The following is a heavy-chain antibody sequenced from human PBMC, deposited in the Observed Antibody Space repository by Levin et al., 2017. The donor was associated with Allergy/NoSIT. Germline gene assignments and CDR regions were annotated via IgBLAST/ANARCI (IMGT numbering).Heavy chain of an antibody. CDR1: GFTFSGYW. CDR3: ARGGANFEY. Sequence: GGSLRLSCAASGFTFSGYWMSWVRQVPGKGLEWVANIKEDGSEKYYVDSVKGRFTISRDNAKNSLHLQMDSLRAEDTALYYCARGGANFEYWGQGTLVTVSS. V-gene: IGHV3-7*04. J-gene: IGHJ4*02. D-gene: IGHD4/OR15-4a*01. CDR2: IKEDGSEK.